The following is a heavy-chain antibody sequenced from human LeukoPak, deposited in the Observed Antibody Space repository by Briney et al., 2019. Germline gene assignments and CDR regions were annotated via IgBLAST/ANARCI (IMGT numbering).Heavy chain of an antibody. D-gene: IGHD3-22*01. CDR3: ARLYYDSSGYYYYFDY. V-gene: IGHV4-31*03. J-gene: IGHJ4*02. Sequence: SETLSLTCTVSGGPISSGGYYWSWIRQHPGKGLEWIGYIYYSGNTYYNPSLKSRVTISVDTSENQFSLELNSVTAADTAVYYCARLYYDSSGYYYYFDYWGQGTLVTVSS. CDR1: GGPISSGGYY. CDR2: IYYSGNT.